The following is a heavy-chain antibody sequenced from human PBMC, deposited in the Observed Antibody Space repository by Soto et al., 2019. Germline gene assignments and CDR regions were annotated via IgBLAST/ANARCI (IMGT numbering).Heavy chain of an antibody. CDR2: IYYSGST. J-gene: IGHJ4*02. CDR3: AREPYSGYDYYFDY. Sequence: TVSGGSISSYYWSWIRQPPGKGLEWIGYIYYSGSTNYNPSLKSRVTISVDTSKNQFSLKLSSVTAADTAVYYCAREPYSGYDYYFDYWGQGTLVTVSS. V-gene: IGHV4-59*01. D-gene: IGHD5-12*01. CDR1: GGSISSYY.